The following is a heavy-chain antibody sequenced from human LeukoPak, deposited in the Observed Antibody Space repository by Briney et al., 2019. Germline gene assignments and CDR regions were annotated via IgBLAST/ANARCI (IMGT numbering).Heavy chain of an antibody. CDR1: GDSISSSSYY. J-gene: IGHJ4*02. D-gene: IGHD1-26*01. Sequence: PSETLSLTCTVSGDSISSSSYYWGWIRQPPGKGLEWIGSIYYSGSTYYNPSLKSRVTISVDTSKNQFSLKLSSVTAADTAVYYCARQWVPHYFDYWGQGTLVTVSS. CDR3: ARQWVPHYFDY. V-gene: IGHV4-39*01. CDR2: IYYSGST.